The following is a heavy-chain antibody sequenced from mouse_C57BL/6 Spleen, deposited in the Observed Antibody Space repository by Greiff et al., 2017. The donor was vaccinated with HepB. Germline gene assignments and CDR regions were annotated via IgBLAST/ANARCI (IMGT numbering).Heavy chain of an antibody. CDR2: IDPETGGT. J-gene: IGHJ4*01. CDR1: GYTFTDYE. V-gene: IGHV1-15*01. D-gene: IGHD1-1*01. Sequence: LVESGAELVRPGASVTLSCKASGYTFTDYEMHWVKQTPVHGLEWIGAIDPETGGTAYNQKFKGKAILTADKSSSTAYMELRSLTSEDSAVYYCTRGPYYGSSYGAMDYWGQGTSVTVSS. CDR3: TRGPYYGSSYGAMDY.